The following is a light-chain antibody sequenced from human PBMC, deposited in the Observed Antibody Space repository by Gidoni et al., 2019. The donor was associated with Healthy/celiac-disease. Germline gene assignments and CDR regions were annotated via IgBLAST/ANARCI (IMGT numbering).Light chain of an antibody. J-gene: IGKJ3*01. Sequence: DIQMPQSPSSLSASVGDRVTITCRASQSISSYLHGYQQKPGKAPKLLIYAASGLQSGVPSRFSGSGSGTDFTLTISSLQPEDFATYYCQQSYSTPFTFGPGTRVEFK. CDR2: AAS. V-gene: IGKV1-39*01. CDR1: QSISSY. CDR3: QQSYSTPFT.